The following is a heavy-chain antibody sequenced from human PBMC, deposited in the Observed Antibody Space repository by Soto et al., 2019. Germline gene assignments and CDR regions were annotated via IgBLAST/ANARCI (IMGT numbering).Heavy chain of an antibody. J-gene: IGHJ4*02. V-gene: IGHV5-51*01. CDR1: GYRFARCW. CDR3: ARRGTYSSGWDY. CDR2: IYPGDSDT. D-gene: IGHD6-19*01. Sequence: GESLKITCEGSGYRFARCWITWVRQKPGKGLEWMWIIYPGDSDTRYSPSFEGQVTISTDKSITTAYLQWSSLKASDTAMYYCARRGTYSSGWDYWGQGTLVTVSS.